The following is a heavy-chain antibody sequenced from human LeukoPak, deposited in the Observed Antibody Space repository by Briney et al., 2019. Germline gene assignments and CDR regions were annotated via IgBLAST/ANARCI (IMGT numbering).Heavy chain of an antibody. CDR2: INPDGSQK. V-gene: IGHV3-7*01. D-gene: IGHD3-10*01. J-gene: IGHJ4*02. CDR3: ARDGGSTLWFGELLRAFDY. CDR1: GFTFSGNW. Sequence: PGGSLTLSCEASGFTFSGNWMSWVRQAPGKGLEWVASINPDGSQKLYVDSVKGRFTISRDNTKSSLYLQMNSLGAEDTAMYYCARDGGSTLWFGELLRAFDYWGQGTLVTVSS.